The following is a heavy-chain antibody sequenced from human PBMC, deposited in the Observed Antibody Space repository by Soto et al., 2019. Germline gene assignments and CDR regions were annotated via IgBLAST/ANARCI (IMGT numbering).Heavy chain of an antibody. D-gene: IGHD2-8*01. V-gene: IGHV4-4*02. J-gene: IGHJ5*02. CDR1: GGSISTNDW. CDR3: ATRDCTNYVCHFP. Sequence: QVQLQESGPGLVKPSETLSLTCAVSGGSISTNDWWTWVRHPPGKGLEWIGDIHHTGSTTNYSPSLQSGVPGWIDESVTQFPLRLPSVTAADTAVYYWATRDCTNYVCHFPWGQGTRVTVSS. CDR2: IHHTGSTT.